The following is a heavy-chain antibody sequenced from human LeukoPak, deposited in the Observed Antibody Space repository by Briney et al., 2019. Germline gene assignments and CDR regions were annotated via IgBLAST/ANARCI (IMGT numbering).Heavy chain of an antibody. CDR2: ISWNSGSI. V-gene: IGHV3-9*01. Sequence: GGSLRLSCAASGFTFDDYAMHWVRQAPGKGLEWVSGISWNSGSIGYADSVKGRFTISRDNAKNSLYLQMNSLRAEDTALYYCEKVRTEHSSPLYNCSAPGGQGPL. D-gene: IGHD6-6*01. CDR1: GFTFDDYA. J-gene: IGHJ5*02. CDR3: EKVRTEHSSPLYNCSAP.